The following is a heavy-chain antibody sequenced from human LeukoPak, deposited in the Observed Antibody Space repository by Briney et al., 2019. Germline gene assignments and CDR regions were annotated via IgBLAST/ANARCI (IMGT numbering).Heavy chain of an antibody. Sequence: SETLSLTCTVSGGFISSSSYYWGWIRQPPGKGLEWIGSIYYSGSTYYNPSLKSRVTISVDTSKNQFSLKLSSVTAADTAVYYCARGGDGYNPITIDYWGQGTLVTVSS. D-gene: IGHD5-24*01. CDR2: IYYSGST. J-gene: IGHJ4*02. CDR1: GGFISSSSYY. CDR3: ARGGDGYNPITIDY. V-gene: IGHV4-39*07.